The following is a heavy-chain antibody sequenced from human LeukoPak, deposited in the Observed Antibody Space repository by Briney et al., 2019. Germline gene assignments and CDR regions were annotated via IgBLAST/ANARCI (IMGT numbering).Heavy chain of an antibody. CDR3: ARTQYDFWSGYFDY. CDR2: IYYSGST. D-gene: IGHD3-3*01. J-gene: IGHJ4*02. Sequence: PSEALSLTCTVSGGSISIYYWSWIRQPQGKGLEWIGYIYYSGSTNYNPSLKSRVTISVDTSKNQFSLKLSSVTAADTAVYYCARTQYDFWSGYFDYWGQGTLVTVSS. V-gene: IGHV4-59*01. CDR1: GGSISIYY.